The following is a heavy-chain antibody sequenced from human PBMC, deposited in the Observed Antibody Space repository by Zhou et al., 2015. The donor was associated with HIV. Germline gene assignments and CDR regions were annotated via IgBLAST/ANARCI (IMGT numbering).Heavy chain of an antibody. Sequence: EVQLVESGGGLVQPGRSLRLSCAASGFTFDDYAMHWVRQAPGKGLEWVSGISWNSGSIGYADSVKGRFTISRDNAKNSLYLQMNSLRAEDTALYYCAKESSSSGGMDVWGQGTTVTVSS. V-gene: IGHV3-9*01. J-gene: IGHJ6*02. CDR2: ISWNSGSI. CDR3: AKESSSSGGMDV. D-gene: IGHD6-19*01. CDR1: GFTFDDYA.